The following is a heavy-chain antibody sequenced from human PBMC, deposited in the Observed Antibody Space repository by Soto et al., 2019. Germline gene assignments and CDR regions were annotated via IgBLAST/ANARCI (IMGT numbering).Heavy chain of an antibody. D-gene: IGHD3-3*01. CDR2: INHSGST. CDR3: ARSHTYYDFWSGYGGPYYYYGMDV. Sequence: SETLSLTCAVYGGSFSGYYWSWIRQPPGKGLEWIGEINHSGSTNYNPSLKSRFTISVDTSKNQFSLKLSSVTAADTAVYYCARSHTYYDFWSGYGGPYYYYGMDVWGQGTTVTVSS. V-gene: IGHV4-34*01. J-gene: IGHJ6*02. CDR1: GGSFSGYY.